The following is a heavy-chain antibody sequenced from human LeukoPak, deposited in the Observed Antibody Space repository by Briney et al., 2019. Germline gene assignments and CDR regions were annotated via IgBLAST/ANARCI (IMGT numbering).Heavy chain of an antibody. CDR2: IYDSGST. J-gene: IGHJ4*02. V-gene: IGHV4-39*01. CDR3: ARHGTSGSYQEGYFDY. Sequence: SETLSLTCTVSGGSIRSSYYYWGWIRQPPGKGLEWIGSIYDSGSTYYNPSLKSRVTISVDTSKNQFSLKLSSVTAADTAVYYCARHGTSGSYQEGYFDYWGQGTLVTVSS. D-gene: IGHD1-26*01. CDR1: GGSIRSSYYY.